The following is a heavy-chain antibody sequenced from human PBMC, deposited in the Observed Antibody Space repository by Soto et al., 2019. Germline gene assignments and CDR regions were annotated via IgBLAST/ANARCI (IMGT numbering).Heavy chain of an antibody. V-gene: IGHV3-7*01. Sequence: EVQLVESGGGLVQPGGSLRLSCAASGFTFGSYWMSWVRQAPGKGLEWVANIKQDGSEKYYVDSVKGRFTISRDNAKNSLYLQMNSLRAEDTAVYYCASQIVVVVAATYHGDAFDIWGQGTMVTVSS. CDR2: IKQDGSEK. D-gene: IGHD2-15*01. J-gene: IGHJ3*02. CDR1: GFTFGSYW. CDR3: ASQIVVVVAATYHGDAFDI.